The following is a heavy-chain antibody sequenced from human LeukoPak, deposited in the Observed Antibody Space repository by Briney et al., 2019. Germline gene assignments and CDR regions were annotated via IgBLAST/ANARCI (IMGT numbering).Heavy chain of an antibody. CDR1: GYTLTELS. CDR2: FDPEDGET. Sequence: EASVKVSCKVSGYTLTELSMHWVRQAPGKGLEWMGGFDPEDGETIYAQKFQGRVTMTEDTSTDTAYMELSSLRSEDTAVYYCATGTEKYGWVSRRSRDYVWGSYRLFDYWGQGTLVTVSS. CDR3: ATGTEKYGWVSRRSRDYVWGSYRLFDY. J-gene: IGHJ4*02. D-gene: IGHD3-16*02. V-gene: IGHV1-24*01.